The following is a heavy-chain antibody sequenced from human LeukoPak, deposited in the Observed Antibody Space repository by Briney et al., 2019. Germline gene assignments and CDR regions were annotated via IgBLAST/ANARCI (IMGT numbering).Heavy chain of an antibody. CDR1: GGSISRSLYY. CDR3: ARHEVAMADTAY. Sequence: SETLSLTCTVSGGSISRSLYYWGWIRQPPGKGLEWIGGIYHSGSTHYNPFLKSRVTIAVDTSKNQFSLKLSSVTAADTAVYYCARHEVAMADTAYWGQGILVTVSS. V-gene: IGHV4-39*01. CDR2: IYHSGST. D-gene: IGHD6-19*01. J-gene: IGHJ4*02.